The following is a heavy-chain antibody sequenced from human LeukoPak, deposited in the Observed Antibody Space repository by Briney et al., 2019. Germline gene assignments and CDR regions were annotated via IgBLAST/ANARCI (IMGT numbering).Heavy chain of an antibody. CDR3: AREPVVPAAHFDY. Sequence: ASVKVSCKASGGTFSSYAISWVRQAPGQGLEWMGWINPNSGGTNYAQKFQGRVTMTRDTSISTAYMELSRLRSDDTAVYYCAREPVVPAAHFDYWGQGTLVTVSS. CDR2: INPNSGGT. CDR1: GGTFSSYA. V-gene: IGHV1-2*02. J-gene: IGHJ4*02. D-gene: IGHD2-2*01.